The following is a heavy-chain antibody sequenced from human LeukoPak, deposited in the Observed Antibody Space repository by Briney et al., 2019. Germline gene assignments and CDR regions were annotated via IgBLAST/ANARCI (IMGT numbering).Heavy chain of an antibody. CDR3: AREIVVVPAAHATYYYYYMDV. CDR1: GGSISSYY. D-gene: IGHD2-2*01. Sequence: PSETLSLTCTVSGGSISSYYWSWIRQPPGKGLEWIGYIYYSGSTNYNPSLKSRVAISVDTSKNQFSLELSSVTAADTAVYYCAREIVVVPAAHATYYYYYMDVWGKGTTVTVSS. CDR2: IYYSGST. J-gene: IGHJ6*03. V-gene: IGHV4-59*01.